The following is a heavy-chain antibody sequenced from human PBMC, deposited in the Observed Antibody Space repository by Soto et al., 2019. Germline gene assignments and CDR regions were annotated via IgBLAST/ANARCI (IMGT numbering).Heavy chain of an antibody. CDR1: GGTFSSYT. V-gene: IGHV1-69*02. CDR2: IIPILGIA. J-gene: IGHJ5*02. D-gene: IGHD6-13*01. Sequence: QVQLVQSGAEVKKPGSSVKVSCTASGGTFSSYTISWLRQAPGQGPEWMGRIIPILGIANYAQKFQGRVTITADKSTSTAYMELSSLRSEDTAVYYCARGRSIAAAGAYNWFDPWGQGTLVTVSS. CDR3: ARGRSIAAAGAYNWFDP.